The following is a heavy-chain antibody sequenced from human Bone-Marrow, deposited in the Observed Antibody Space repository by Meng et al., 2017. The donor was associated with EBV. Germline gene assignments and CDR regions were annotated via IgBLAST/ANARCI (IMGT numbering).Heavy chain of an antibody. CDR2: IYHSGST. J-gene: IGHJ3*02. Sequence: QVQLQGAGPGLVKPSGTLSLTCAVSGGSISSSNWWSWVRQPPGKGLEWIGEIYHSGSTNYNPSLKSRVTISVDKSKNQFSLKLSSVTAADTAVYYCARSNYGGNGGHAFDIWGQGTMVTVSS. CDR3: ARSNYGGNGGHAFDI. CDR1: GGSISSSNW. V-gene: IGHV4-4*02. D-gene: IGHD4-23*01.